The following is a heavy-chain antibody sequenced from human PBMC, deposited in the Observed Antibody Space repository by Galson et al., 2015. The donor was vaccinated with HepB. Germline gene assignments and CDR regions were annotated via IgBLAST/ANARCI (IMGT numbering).Heavy chain of an antibody. CDR3: ARARIQLWSDDAFDI. CDR2: MNAGNGNT. CDR1: GYTFTSYA. J-gene: IGHJ3*02. Sequence: SVKVSCKASGYTFTSYAMHWVRQAPGQRLEWMGWMNAGNGNTKYSQKFQGRATITRDTSASTAYMDLSSLRSEDTAIYYCARARIQLWSDDAFDIWGQGTMVTVPS. D-gene: IGHD5-18*01. V-gene: IGHV1-3*01.